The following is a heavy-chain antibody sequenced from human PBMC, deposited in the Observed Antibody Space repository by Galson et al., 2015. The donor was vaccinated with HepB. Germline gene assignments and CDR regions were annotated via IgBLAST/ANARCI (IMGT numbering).Heavy chain of an antibody. Sequence: SLRLSCAASGFTFSGSAMHWVRQASGKGLEWVGRIRSKANSYATAYAASVKGRFTISRDDSKNTAYLQMNSLKTEDTAVYYCTSQLDIVVVPAAIEFDPWGQGTLVTVSS. CDR1: GFTFSGSA. J-gene: IGHJ5*02. D-gene: IGHD2-2*03. CDR2: IRSKANSYAT. V-gene: IGHV3-73*01. CDR3: TSQLDIVVVPAAIEFDP.